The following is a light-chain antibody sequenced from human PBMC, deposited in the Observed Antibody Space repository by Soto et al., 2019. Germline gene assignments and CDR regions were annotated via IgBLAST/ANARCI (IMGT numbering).Light chain of an antibody. CDR1: HDINNF. Sequence: EIRLTQSPSSLSASVGDRVTIACRASHDINNFLAWFQQRPGKVPELLMYAASTLKSGFPARFSGSGSGTDFTLTIDGLQPEDFATYFCQNYNSVPYTFGQGTKLEIK. CDR2: AAS. J-gene: IGKJ2*01. CDR3: QNYNSVPYT. V-gene: IGKV1-27*01.